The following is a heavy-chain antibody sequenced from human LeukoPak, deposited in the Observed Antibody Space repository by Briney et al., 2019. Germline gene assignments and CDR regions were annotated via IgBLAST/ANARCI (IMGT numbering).Heavy chain of an antibody. Sequence: PSETLSLTCTVSGGSISSGGYYWSRIRQHPGKGLEWIGYIYTSGSTNYNPSLKSRVTMSVDTSKNQFSLKLSSVTAADTAVYYCARDGYCSSTSCYGWTPERSYYYYYMDVWGKGTTVTVSS. J-gene: IGHJ6*03. CDR3: ARDGYCSSTSCYGWTPERSYYYYYMDV. V-gene: IGHV4-61*08. CDR2: IYTSGST. D-gene: IGHD2-2*01. CDR1: GGSISSGGYY.